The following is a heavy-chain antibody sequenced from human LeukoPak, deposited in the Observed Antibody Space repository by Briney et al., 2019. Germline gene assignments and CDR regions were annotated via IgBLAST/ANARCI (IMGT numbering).Heavy chain of an antibody. J-gene: IGHJ4*02. Sequence: GGSLRLSCVASGFTFSRYGMHWVRQAPGKGLTWMAFIRYNGNNEDYADSVKGRFTISRDNSKNTLYLQMNSLRVEDTAVYYCAKDRTNSGSYFDYWGQGILVTVSS. V-gene: IGHV3-30*02. CDR1: GFTFSRYG. D-gene: IGHD1-26*01. CDR2: IRYNGNNE. CDR3: AKDRTNSGSYFDY.